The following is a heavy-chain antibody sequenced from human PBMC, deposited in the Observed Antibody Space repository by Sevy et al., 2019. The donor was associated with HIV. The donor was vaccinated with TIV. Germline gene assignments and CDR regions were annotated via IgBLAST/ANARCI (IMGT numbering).Heavy chain of an antibody. J-gene: IGHJ4*02. Sequence: ASVKVSCKVSGKTLSDLSMHWVRQAPGKGLEWMGSFDPEDGETLYAQNFRARVTMTEDTSTDTAYMELSSLRSEDTAVYYCATTKDYYDSSGDPFDYWGQGSLVTVS. CDR1: GKTLSDLS. CDR3: ATTKDYYDSSGDPFDY. CDR2: FDPEDGET. D-gene: IGHD3-22*01. V-gene: IGHV1-24*01.